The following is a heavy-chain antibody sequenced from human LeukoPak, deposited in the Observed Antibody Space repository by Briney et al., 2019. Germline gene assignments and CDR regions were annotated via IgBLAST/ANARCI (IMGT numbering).Heavy chain of an antibody. V-gene: IGHV4-34*01. D-gene: IGHD2-21*02. CDR3: ARVLCGGDCRYYYYHGMDV. CDR1: GGSFSDYH. J-gene: IGHJ6*02. Sequence: SETLSLTCAVSGGSFSDYHWTWIRQSPGTGLGWIGEINHSGSANCNPSLKSRVTISVDTSKKQFSLKLTSVTAADTAVYYCARVLCGGDCRYYYYHGMDVWGQGTTVTVSS. CDR2: INHSGSA.